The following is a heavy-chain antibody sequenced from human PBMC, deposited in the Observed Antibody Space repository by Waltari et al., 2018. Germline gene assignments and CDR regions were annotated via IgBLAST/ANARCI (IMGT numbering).Heavy chain of an antibody. V-gene: IGHV3-74*01. Sequence: EVQLVGSGGRLVPTGGSVRVYCEVSGFTFSDSWMHWCRQAPGKGLVWVSRINKDGSSISYADSVEGRFTISRDNAKKTLYLQMNSLRAEDTGVYYCAREGPQLSDYMDVWGKGTTVNVSS. CDR3: AREGPQLSDYMDV. J-gene: IGHJ6*03. D-gene: IGHD2-15*01. CDR2: INKDGSSI. CDR1: GFTFSDSW.